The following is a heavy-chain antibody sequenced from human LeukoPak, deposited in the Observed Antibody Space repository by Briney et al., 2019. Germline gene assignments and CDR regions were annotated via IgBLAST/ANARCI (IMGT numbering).Heavy chain of an antibody. D-gene: IGHD3-10*01. CDR2: ISHSGVSA. CDR3: AKYYFGSGSYYNYFDY. CDR1: GFPFSSYA. Sequence: PGGSLRLSCAASGFPFSSYAMSWIRPAPGKGLEGVPTISHSGVSAYHADPEKRRLSISRDDSKSTLYLRMNSLRVEDTAVYYCAKYYFGSGSYYNYFDYWSQGTLVTVSS. J-gene: IGHJ4*02. V-gene: IGHV3-23*01.